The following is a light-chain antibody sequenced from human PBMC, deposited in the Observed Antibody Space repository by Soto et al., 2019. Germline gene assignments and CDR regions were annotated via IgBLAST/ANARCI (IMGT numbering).Light chain of an antibody. CDR1: TSNIGTDT. Sequence: QSALTQPPSASGTPGQRVTISCSGSTSNIGTDTVNWYQQLPGTAPKLLIYSNNQRPSGVPDRFSGSKSGTSVSLAISGLQSEDEADFYCAAWDDSLNGVVFGGGTQLT. CDR3: AAWDDSLNGVV. CDR2: SNN. J-gene: IGLJ2*01. V-gene: IGLV1-44*01.